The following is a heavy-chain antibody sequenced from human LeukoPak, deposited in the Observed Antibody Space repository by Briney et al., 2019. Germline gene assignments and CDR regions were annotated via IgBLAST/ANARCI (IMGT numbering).Heavy chain of an antibody. J-gene: IGHJ4*02. D-gene: IGHD6-19*01. Sequence: PGGSLRLSCAGSGFTFSAYAMAWVRQVSGKGLECVSHITTGGSSIFYADSVKGRFTISRDNAKNSLYLQTNSLRVEDAAVYYCARVRYDSGWYDYWGQGALATVSS. CDR1: GFTFSAYA. CDR3: ARVRYDSGWYDY. CDR2: ITTGGSSI. V-gene: IGHV3-48*04.